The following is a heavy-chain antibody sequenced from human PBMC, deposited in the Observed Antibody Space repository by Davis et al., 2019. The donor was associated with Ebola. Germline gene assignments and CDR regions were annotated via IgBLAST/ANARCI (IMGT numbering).Heavy chain of an antibody. D-gene: IGHD3-3*01. CDR1: GFTVSSNY. CDR2: IYSGGST. Sequence: GESLKISCAASGFTVSSNYMSWVRQAPGKGLEWVSVIYSGGSTYYADSVKGRFTISRDNSKNTLYLQMNSLRAEDTAVYYCARAALSPPTVLRFLEWLSFFDYWGQGTLVTVSS. J-gene: IGHJ4*02. CDR3: ARAALSPPTVLRFLEWLSFFDY. V-gene: IGHV3-53*01.